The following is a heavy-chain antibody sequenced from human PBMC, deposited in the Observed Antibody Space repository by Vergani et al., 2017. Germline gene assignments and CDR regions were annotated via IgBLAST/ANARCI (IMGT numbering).Heavy chain of an antibody. Sequence: QVQLVESGGGVVQPGRSLRLSCAASGFTFSSYGMHWVRQAPGKGLEWVAVISYDGSNKYYADSVKVRFTISRDNSKNTLYLQMNSLRAEDTAVYYCAKDGTWAAVLGLGWYYFDYWGQGTLVTVSS. D-gene: IGHD3/OR15-3a*01. CDR3: AKDGTWAAVLGLGWYYFDY. CDR2: ISYDGSNK. CDR1: GFTFSSYG. J-gene: IGHJ4*02. V-gene: IGHV3-30*18.